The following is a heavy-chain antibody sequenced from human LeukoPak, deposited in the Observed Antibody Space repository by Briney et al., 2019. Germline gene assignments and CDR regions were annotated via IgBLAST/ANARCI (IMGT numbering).Heavy chain of an antibody. D-gene: IGHD3-10*01. V-gene: IGHV3-30*04. CDR3: ARDHYYGSGSYTAFDF. CDR1: GFSFSNYA. Sequence: GGSLRLSCAASGFSFSNYAIHWVRQAPGKGLEWVAVISYDGSNKYYADSVKGRFTISRDNSKNTLYLQVNSLRGEDTAVYYCARDHYYGSGSYTAFDFRGQGTLVTVSS. CDR2: ISYDGSNK. J-gene: IGHJ4*02.